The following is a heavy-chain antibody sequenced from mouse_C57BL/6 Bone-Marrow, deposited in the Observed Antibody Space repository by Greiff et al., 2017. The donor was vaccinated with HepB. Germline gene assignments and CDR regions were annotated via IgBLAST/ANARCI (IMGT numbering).Heavy chain of an antibody. CDR2: ILPGSGST. CDR1: GYTFTGYW. D-gene: IGHD1-1*01. CDR3: ARWGTTVVASRGYFDV. J-gene: IGHJ1*03. V-gene: IGHV1-9*01. Sequence: QVQLQQSGAELMKPGASVKLSCKATGYTFTGYWIEWVKQRPGHGLEWIGEILPGSGSTNYNEKFKGKAAFTADTSSNTAYMQLSSLTTEDSAIYHCARWGTTVVASRGYFDVWATGTTVTVSS.